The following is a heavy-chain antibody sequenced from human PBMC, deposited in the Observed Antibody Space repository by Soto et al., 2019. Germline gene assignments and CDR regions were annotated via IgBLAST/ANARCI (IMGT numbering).Heavy chain of an antibody. V-gene: IGHV4-59*06. CDR1: GGYSNSAY. D-gene: IGHD2-15*01. CDR2: IYYSGST. CDR3: AAARHSVSWFDP. J-gene: IGHJ5*02. Sequence: TMSLTWTVAGGYSNSAYGSCIRKPPGKGLEWIGYIYYSGSTYYNPSLKSRVTISVDTSKNQFSLKLSSVTAADTAVYYCAAARHSVSWFDPCGQGTLVTVSS.